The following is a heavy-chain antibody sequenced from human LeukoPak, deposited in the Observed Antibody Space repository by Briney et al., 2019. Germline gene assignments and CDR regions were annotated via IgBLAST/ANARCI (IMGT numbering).Heavy chain of an antibody. CDR2: IYSGGST. CDR1: GFTVSSNY. CDR3: ARADCSSTSCYLGYYYGMDV. Sequence: GGSLRLSCAASGFTVSSNYMSWVRQAPGKGLEWVSVIYSGGSTYYADSVKGRFTISRGNSKNTLYLQMNSLRAEDTAVYYCARADCSSTSCYLGYYYGMDVWGQGTTVTVSS. D-gene: IGHD2-2*01. J-gene: IGHJ6*02. V-gene: IGHV3-66*01.